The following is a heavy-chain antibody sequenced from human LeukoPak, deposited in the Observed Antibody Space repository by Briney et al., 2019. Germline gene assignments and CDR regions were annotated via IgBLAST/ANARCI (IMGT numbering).Heavy chain of an antibody. J-gene: IGHJ6*02. CDR1: GFTFSTYA. CDR3: ARGHNWNDGRFYFYGIDV. CDR2: ISYDGSNK. Sequence: GRSLRLSCAASGFTFSTYAMHWVRQAPGKGLEWVAVISYDGSNKYYADSVKGRFTSSRDNSKNTLYLQTNSLSAEDTALYYCARGHNWNDGRFYFYGIDVWGQGTTVTVSS. V-gene: IGHV3-30-3*01. D-gene: IGHD1-20*01.